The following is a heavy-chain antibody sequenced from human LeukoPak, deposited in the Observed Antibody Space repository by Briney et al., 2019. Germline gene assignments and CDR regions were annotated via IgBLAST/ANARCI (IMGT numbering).Heavy chain of an antibody. D-gene: IGHD3-22*01. J-gene: IGHJ4*02. Sequence: GASVKVSCKASGYTFTSYAMNWVRQAPGQGLEWMGWINTNTGNPTYAQGFTGRFVFSLDTSVSTAYLQISSLKAEDTAVYYCARENRAYDSSGYYYKNWGQGTLVTVSS. CDR2: INTNTGNP. CDR1: GYTFTSYA. CDR3: ARENRAYDSSGYYYKN. V-gene: IGHV7-4-1*02.